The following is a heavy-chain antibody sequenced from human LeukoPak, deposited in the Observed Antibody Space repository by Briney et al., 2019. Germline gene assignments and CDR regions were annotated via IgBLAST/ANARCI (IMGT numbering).Heavy chain of an antibody. Sequence: PGGSLRLSCAASGFTFRSYGMHWVRQAPGKGLEWVAVISYDGSNKYYADSVKGRFTISRDNSKNTLYLQMNSLRAEDTAVYYCARYGKRSGWYQRDDAFDIWGQGTMVTVSS. D-gene: IGHD6-19*01. V-gene: IGHV3-30*03. CDR2: ISYDGSNK. CDR3: ARYGKRSGWYQRDDAFDI. CDR1: GFTFRSYG. J-gene: IGHJ3*02.